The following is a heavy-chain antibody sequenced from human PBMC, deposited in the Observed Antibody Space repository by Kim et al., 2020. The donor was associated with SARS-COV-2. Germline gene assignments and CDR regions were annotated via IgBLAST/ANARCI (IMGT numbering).Heavy chain of an antibody. V-gene: IGHV3-43*01. J-gene: IGHJ4*02. Sequence: GSTYYADSVKGRLTTSRDNSKNSLYLQMNSLRTEDTALYYCAKVARLELDYWGQGTLVTVSS. CDR3: AKVARLELDY. D-gene: IGHD1-1*01. CDR2: GST.